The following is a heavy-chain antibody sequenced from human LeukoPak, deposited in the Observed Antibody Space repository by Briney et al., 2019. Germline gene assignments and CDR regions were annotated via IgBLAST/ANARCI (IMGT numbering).Heavy chain of an antibody. V-gene: IGHV4-39*01. CDR3: ARVPRDMVRGVIKSYYYYYYYMDV. CDR2: IYYSGST. J-gene: IGHJ6*03. Sequence: SETLSLTCTVSGGSISSSSYYWGWIRQPPGKGLEWIGSIYYSGSTYYNPSLKSRVTISVDTSKNQFSLKLSSVTAADTAVYYCARVPRDMVRGVIKSYYYYYYYMDVWGKGTTVTISS. D-gene: IGHD3-10*01. CDR1: GGSISSSSYY.